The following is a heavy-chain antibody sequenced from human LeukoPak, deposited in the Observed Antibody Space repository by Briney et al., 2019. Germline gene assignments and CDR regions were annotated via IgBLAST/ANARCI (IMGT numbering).Heavy chain of an antibody. V-gene: IGHV4-59*01. CDR1: GGSISSYY. Sequence: SETLSLTCTVSGGSISSYYWSWIRQPPGKGLEWIGYIYYSGSTNYNPSLKSRVTISVDTSKNQFSLKLSSVTAADTAVYYCARGPWGGRYFDWSLLPYYYYGMDVWGQGTTVTVSS. J-gene: IGHJ6*02. CDR2: IYYSGST. D-gene: IGHD3-9*01. CDR3: ARGPWGGRYFDWSLLPYYYYGMDV.